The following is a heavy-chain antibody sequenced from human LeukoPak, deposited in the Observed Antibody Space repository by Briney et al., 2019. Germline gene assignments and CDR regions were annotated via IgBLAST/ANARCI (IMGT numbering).Heavy chain of an antibody. J-gene: IGHJ4*02. Sequence: ASVKVSFTASGYTFTIYGISWVRQAPGQGLEWMGWISAYNGDTNYAQNLQGRVTMTTDTSTSTAYMELRSLRSDDTAVYYCARLNPSGFDYWGQGTLVTVSS. V-gene: IGHV1-18*01. CDR3: ARLNPSGFDY. CDR1: GYTFTIYG. CDR2: ISAYNGDT. D-gene: IGHD1-26*01.